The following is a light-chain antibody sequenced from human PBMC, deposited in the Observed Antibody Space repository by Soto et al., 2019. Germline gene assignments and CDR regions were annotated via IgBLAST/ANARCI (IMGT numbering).Light chain of an antibody. CDR1: QSLVYSDGNTY. J-gene: IGKJ1*01. CDR2: TVS. Sequence: DVVMTQSPLSLPVTLGQPASISCRSSQSLVYSDGNTYLSWFQQRPGQSPRRLIYTVSNRDSGVPDRFSGSGSDTDFTLKISRVEAEDVGIYYCMQGTLWPWTFGQGTKVEIK. CDR3: MQGTLWPWT. V-gene: IGKV2-30*01.